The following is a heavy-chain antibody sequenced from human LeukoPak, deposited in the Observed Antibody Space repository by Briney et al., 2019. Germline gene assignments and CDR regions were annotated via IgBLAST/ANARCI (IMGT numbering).Heavy chain of an antibody. CDR3: AKAQAQYYYDSSDY. J-gene: IGHJ4*02. D-gene: IGHD3-22*01. CDR1: GFTFSSYG. Sequence: GGSLRLSCAASGFTFSSYGMHWVRLAPGGGLEWVAAISFDGSNEYYADSVKGRFTISRDNSNNTLYLQMNSLRADDTAVYYCAKAQAQYYYDSSDYWGQGTLVTVSS. CDR2: ISFDGSNE. V-gene: IGHV3-30*18.